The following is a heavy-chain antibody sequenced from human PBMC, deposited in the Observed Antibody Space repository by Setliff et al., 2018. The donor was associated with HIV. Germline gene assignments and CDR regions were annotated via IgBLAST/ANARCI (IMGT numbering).Heavy chain of an antibody. D-gene: IGHD1-1*01. Sequence: PGGSLRLSCEGSGFTFNNFAMHWVRQAPGKGLEWVSGISWNSGILGYADSAKGRFTISRDNVRNSLHLQMNSLTTEDTALYYCASARIPTGGTSTSLDFWGQGALVTVSS. CDR3: ASARIPTGGTSTSLDF. J-gene: IGHJ4*02. CDR1: GFTFNNFA. CDR2: ISWNSGIL. V-gene: IGHV3-9*01.